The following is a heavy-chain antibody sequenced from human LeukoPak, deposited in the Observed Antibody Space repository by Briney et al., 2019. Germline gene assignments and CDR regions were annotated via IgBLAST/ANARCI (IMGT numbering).Heavy chain of an antibody. CDR3: VRDVDWAYDMVY. V-gene: IGHV3-66*02. CDR2: VRDDGRT. CDR1: GFIVSDTY. J-gene: IGHJ4*02. Sequence: GRSLRLSCVASGFIVSDTYMKWVRQAPGKGLEWVSAVRDDGRTYYADSVRGRFTISRDNSKNTVYLQMNRLKVEETAGECYVRDVDWAYDMVYWGQGTLVKVSS. D-gene: IGHD3-9*01.